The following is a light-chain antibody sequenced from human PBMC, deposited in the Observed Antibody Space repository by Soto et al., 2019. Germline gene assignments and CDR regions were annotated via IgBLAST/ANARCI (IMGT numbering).Light chain of an antibody. CDR2: DVS. CDR1: SSDVGGYNY. J-gene: IGLJ1*01. Sequence: QSALTQPASVSGSPGQSITISCTGTSSDVGGYNYVSWYQQHPGKAPKLMIYDVSNRPSGVSNRFSGSKSGNTASLTISGLQAEDDSDYYCSSYTSSSTPYVFGTGTKLPVL. V-gene: IGLV2-14*01. CDR3: SSYTSSSTPYV.